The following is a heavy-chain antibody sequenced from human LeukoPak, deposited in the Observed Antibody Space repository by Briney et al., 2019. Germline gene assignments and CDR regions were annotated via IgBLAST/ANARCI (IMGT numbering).Heavy chain of an antibody. CDR3: ASEDSGYDYGY. Sequence: GGSLRLSCAASGFTFSSYWMHWVRQAPGKGLAWVSRINSDGSSTSYADSVKGRFTISRDNAKNTLYLQMNSLRAEDTAVYYCASEDSGYDYGYWGQGTLVTVSS. D-gene: IGHD5-12*01. CDR1: GFTFSSYW. CDR2: INSDGSST. V-gene: IGHV3-74*01. J-gene: IGHJ4*02.